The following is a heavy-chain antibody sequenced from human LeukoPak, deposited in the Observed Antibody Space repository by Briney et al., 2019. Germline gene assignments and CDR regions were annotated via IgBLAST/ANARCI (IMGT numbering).Heavy chain of an antibody. CDR2: ISYDGSNK. J-gene: IGHJ6*02. V-gene: IGHV3-30-3*01. CDR1: GFTFSSYA. CDR3: ARRISGATRNQVYYYYGMDV. D-gene: IGHD1-26*01. Sequence: GGFLRLSCAASGFTFSSYAMHWVRQAPGKGLEWVAVISYDGSNKYYADSVKGRFTISRDNSKNTLYLQMNSLRAEDTAVYYCARRISGATRNQVYYYYGMDVWGQGTTVTVSS.